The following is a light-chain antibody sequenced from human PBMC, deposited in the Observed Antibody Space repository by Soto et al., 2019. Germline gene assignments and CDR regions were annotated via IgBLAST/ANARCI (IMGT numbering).Light chain of an antibody. J-gene: IGKJ1*01. V-gene: IGKV1-39*01. CDR3: QQSYNTPRT. CDR2: AAS. Sequence: DIQMTQSPSSLYASVGDRVTITCRASQSISRYLNWYQQEPGKAPKLLIFAASSLQTGVPSRFSGSGSGTDFTLTINSLQPEDVATYYCQQSYNTPRTFGQGTKVEIK. CDR1: QSISRY.